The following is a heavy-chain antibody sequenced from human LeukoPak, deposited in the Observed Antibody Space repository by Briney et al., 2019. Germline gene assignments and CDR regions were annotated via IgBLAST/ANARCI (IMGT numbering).Heavy chain of an antibody. Sequence: GRSLRLSCAASGFTFSGSAMHWVRQASGKGLEWVGRIRSKANTYATAYAASVKGRFTISRDDSKNTAYLQMSSLETEDTAIYYCTRYNVGFDYWGQGTLVTVSS. CDR1: GFTFSGSA. J-gene: IGHJ4*02. CDR3: TRYNVGFDY. V-gene: IGHV3-73*01. D-gene: IGHD1-14*01. CDR2: IRSKANTYAT.